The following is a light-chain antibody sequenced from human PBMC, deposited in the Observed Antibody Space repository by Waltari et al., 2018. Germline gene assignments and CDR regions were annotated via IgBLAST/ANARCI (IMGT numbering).Light chain of an antibody. V-gene: IGLV2-23*02. CDR3: CSYAGSTTWL. J-gene: IGLJ2*01. CDR2: EVN. CDR1: NSDVGHYNL. Sequence: QSALTQPASVSGSPGQSITISCTGSNSDVGHYNLVSWYQQHPGKAPKLLLYEVNQRPEGVSSRFSGSKSGITASLTISGLQAEDEADFYCCSYAGSTTWLFGGGTRLTVL.